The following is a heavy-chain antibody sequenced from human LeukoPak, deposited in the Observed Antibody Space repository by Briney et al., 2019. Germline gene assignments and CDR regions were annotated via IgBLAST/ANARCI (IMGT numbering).Heavy chain of an antibody. Sequence: PSETLSLTCTVSGGSISSGGYYWSWIRQHPGKGLEWIGCIHYSGSTYYNPSLKSRGTISIDTSKNQFSLKLSSVTAADTAVYYCARGPNYVWGSYRYFDYWGQGTLVTVSS. J-gene: IGHJ4*02. CDR3: ARGPNYVWGSYRYFDY. D-gene: IGHD3-16*02. CDR1: GGSISSGGYY. V-gene: IGHV4-30-4*08. CDR2: IHYSGST.